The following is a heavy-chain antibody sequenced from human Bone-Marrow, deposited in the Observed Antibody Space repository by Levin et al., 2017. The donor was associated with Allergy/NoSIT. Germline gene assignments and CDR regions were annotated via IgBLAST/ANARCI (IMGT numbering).Heavy chain of an antibody. V-gene: IGHV1-8*01. D-gene: IGHD6-19*01. CDR2: MNPNSGNT. J-gene: IGHJ5*02. Sequence: ASVKVSCKASGYTFTSYDINWVRQATGQGLEWMGWMNPNSGNTGYAQKFQGRVTMTRNTSISTAYMELSSLRSEDTAVYYCARGLGAVAGTPRPEPNWFDPWGQGTLVTVSS. CDR1: GYTFTSYD. CDR3: ARGLGAVAGTPRPEPNWFDP.